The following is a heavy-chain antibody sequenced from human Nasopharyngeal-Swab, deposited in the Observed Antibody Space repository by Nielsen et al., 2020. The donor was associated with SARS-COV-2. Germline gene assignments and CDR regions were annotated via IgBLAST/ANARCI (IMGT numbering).Heavy chain of an antibody. V-gene: IGHV4-61*01. CDR1: GGSISSSSYY. Sequence: SETLSLTCTVSGGSISSSSYYWGWIRQPPGKGLEWIGYIYYSGSTNYNPSLKSRVTISVDTSKNQFSLKLSSVTAADTAVYYCARDHVGYCSGGSCSTGYYYYYYMDVWGKGTTVTVSS. CDR3: ARDHVGYCSGGSCSTGYYYYYYMDV. J-gene: IGHJ6*03. CDR2: IYYSGST. D-gene: IGHD2-15*01.